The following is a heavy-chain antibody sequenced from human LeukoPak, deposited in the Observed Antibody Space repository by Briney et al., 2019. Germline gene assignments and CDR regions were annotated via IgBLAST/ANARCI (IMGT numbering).Heavy chain of an antibody. Sequence: SLRLSCAASEFTVSTYYMNWVRRAPGKGLEWVAVIWYDGSNKYYADSVKGRFTISRDNSKNTLYLQMNSLRAEDTAVYYCAREGAVGYATFDYWGQGTLVTVSS. CDR2: IWYDGSNK. CDR3: AREGAVGYATFDY. CDR1: EFTVSTYY. J-gene: IGHJ4*02. D-gene: IGHD5-12*01. V-gene: IGHV3-33*08.